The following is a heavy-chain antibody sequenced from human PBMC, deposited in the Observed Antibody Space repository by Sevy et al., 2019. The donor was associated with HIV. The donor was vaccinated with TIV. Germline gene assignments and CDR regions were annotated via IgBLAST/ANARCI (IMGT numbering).Heavy chain of an antibody. Sequence: GGSLRLSCAASGFTFSNFWMSWVRQAPGKGLEFVANIKQDGSENFYADSVKGRFTISRDNAKNSLFLQMNNLRVEETAVYYCARDRPSTAPFDYWGQGTLVTVSS. CDR3: ARDRPSTAPFDY. CDR1: GFTFSNFW. CDR2: IKQDGSEN. J-gene: IGHJ4*02. V-gene: IGHV3-7*03. D-gene: IGHD6-6*01.